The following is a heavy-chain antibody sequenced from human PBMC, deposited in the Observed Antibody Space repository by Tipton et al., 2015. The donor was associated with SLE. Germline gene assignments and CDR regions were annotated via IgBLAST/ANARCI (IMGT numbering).Heavy chain of an antibody. Sequence: TLSLTCAVYGGSFSGNYWSWIRQPPGKGLELIGEINHSGSTNYNPSLKSRVTISVDTSKNQFSLKLSSVTAADTAVYYCARVLYHYGMDVWGQGTTVTVSS. V-gene: IGHV4-34*01. CDR3: ARVLYHYGMDV. CDR1: GGSFSGNY. CDR2: INHSGST. J-gene: IGHJ6*02.